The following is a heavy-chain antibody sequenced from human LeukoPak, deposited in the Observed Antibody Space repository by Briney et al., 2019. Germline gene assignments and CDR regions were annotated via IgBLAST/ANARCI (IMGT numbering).Heavy chain of an antibody. CDR1: GFTFDDYA. D-gene: IGHD6-13*01. J-gene: IGHJ4*02. V-gene: IGHV3-9*01. CDR3: AKDMYSSSWTSFDC. Sequence: GGSLRLSCAASGFTFDDYAMHWVRQAPGKGLEWVSGISWNSGSIGYADSVKGRFTISRDNAKNSLYLQMNSLRAEDTALYYCAKDMYSSSWTSFDCWGQGTLVTVSS. CDR2: ISWNSGSI.